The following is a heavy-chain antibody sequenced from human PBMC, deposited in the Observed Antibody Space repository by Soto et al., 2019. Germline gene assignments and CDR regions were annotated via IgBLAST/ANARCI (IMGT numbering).Heavy chain of an antibody. D-gene: IGHD2-15*01. CDR2: ISWNSGSI. V-gene: IGHV3-9*01. J-gene: IGHJ6*03. CDR3: AKAVRNCSGGSCYYYYYYMDV. Sequence: VQLVESGGGLVQPGRSLRLSCAASGFTFDDYAMHWVRQAPGKGLEWVSGISWNSGSIGYADSVKGRFTISRDNAKNSLYLQMNSLRAEDTALYYCAKAVRNCSGGSCYYYYYYMDVWGKGTTVTVSS. CDR1: GFTFDDYA.